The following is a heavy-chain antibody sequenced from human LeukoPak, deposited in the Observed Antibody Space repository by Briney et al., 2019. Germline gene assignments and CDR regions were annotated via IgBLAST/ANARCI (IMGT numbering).Heavy chain of an antibody. CDR2: VHLNVAT. CDR1: GGSMTTTNW. Sequence: SGTLSLTCAVSGGSMTTTNWRRWVRQPPGKGLEWIGEVHLNVATNYNPSLESPFSMSIDKSNIHLSLEGTSVTAADTAMYYCTRESGAFSPFGFWGQGTLVTVSS. CDR3: TRESGAFSPFGF. D-gene: IGHD1-26*01. V-gene: IGHV4-4*02. J-gene: IGHJ4*02.